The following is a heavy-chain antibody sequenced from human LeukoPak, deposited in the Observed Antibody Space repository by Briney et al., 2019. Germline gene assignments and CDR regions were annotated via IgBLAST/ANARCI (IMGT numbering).Heavy chain of an antibody. V-gene: IGHV3-21*05. CDR2: ISSSSTI. D-gene: IGHD3-10*01. Sequence: GGSLRLSCAASGFTFSSYSMNWVRQAPGKGLEWVSYISSSSTIYYADSVKGRFTISRDNAKNSLYLQMNSLRAEDTALYYCAKDFLWFGESFYYFDYWGQGTLVTVSS. CDR3: AKDFLWFGESFYYFDY. CDR1: GFTFSSYS. J-gene: IGHJ4*02.